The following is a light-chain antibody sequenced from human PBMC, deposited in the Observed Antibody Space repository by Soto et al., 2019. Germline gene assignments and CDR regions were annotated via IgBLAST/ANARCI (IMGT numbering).Light chain of an antibody. V-gene: IGLV3-1*01. CDR2: QDS. J-gene: IGLJ2*01. Sequence: SYELTQPPSVSVSPGQTASITCSGDKLGDKYACWYQQKPGQSPVLVIYQDSKRPSGIPERFSGSNSGNTATLPIRGTQAMDEADYYCQAWDSSTVVFGGGTKVTVL. CDR1: KLGDKY. CDR3: QAWDSSTVV.